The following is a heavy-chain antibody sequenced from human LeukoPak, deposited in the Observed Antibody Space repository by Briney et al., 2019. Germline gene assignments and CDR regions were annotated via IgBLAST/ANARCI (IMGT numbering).Heavy chain of an antibody. CDR3: ARGAAYYYYMDV. CDR2: ISAYNGNT. J-gene: IGHJ6*03. Sequence: ASVKVSCKASGYSITNYAILWVRQAPGQGLEWMGWISAYNGNTNYAQKLQGRVTMTTDTSTSTAYMELRSLRSDDTAVYYCARGAAYYYYMDVWGKGTTVTVSS. V-gene: IGHV1-18*01. CDR1: GYSITNYA.